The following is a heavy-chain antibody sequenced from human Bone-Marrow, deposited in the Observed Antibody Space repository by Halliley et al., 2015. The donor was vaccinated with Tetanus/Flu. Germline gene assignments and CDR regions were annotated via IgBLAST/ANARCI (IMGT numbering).Heavy chain of an antibody. Sequence: SLRLSCEASGLSFSGSSLHWVRQAAGRGLEWVGRIRSKANNYATAYAEPLRGRFTISRDDSKNTAYLQMNSLRTEDTAVYYCASDHYGDYDRPLDYWGQGTLVSVSS. J-gene: IGHJ4*02. CDR2: IRSKANNYAT. CDR1: GLSFSGSS. V-gene: IGHV3-73*01. CDR3: ASDHYGDYDRPLDY. D-gene: IGHD4-17*01.